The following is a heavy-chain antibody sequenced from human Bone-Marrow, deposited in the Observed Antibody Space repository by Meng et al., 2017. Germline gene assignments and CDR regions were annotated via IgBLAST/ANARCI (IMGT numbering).Heavy chain of an antibody. V-gene: IGHV4-34*01. CDR3: GRDQGRELINH. CDR2: INHSGRT. CDR1: GGSFSGDY. Sequence: QVQLQQWGAGLLKPSETLSLTCAVYGGSFSGDYWSWIRQPPGKGLEWIGEINHSGRTNYHPSLKSRVTISVDKSKNQFYLSLFSVTAADTAVYYCGRDQGRELINHWGQGTLVTVSS. J-gene: IGHJ4*02. D-gene: IGHD1-7*01.